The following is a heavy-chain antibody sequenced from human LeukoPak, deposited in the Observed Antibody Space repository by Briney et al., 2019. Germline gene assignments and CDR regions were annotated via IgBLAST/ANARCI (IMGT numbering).Heavy chain of an antibody. J-gene: IGHJ4*02. CDR2: INHSGST. CDR3: TRVLWAACCGSYLDS. D-gene: IGHD2-21*01. Sequence: PSETLSLTCAVYSGSFSGYYWSWIRQPPGRGLEWIGEINHSGSTNYNPSLKSRVTMSVDTSKNQFSLKLSSVTAADTAVYYCTRVLWAACCGSYLDSWGQGTLVTVSS. V-gene: IGHV4-34*01. CDR1: SGSFSGYY.